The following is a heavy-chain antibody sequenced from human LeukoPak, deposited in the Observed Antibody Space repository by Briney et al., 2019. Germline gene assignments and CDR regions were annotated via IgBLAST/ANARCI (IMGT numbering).Heavy chain of an antibody. CDR3: ARADAGTTPGAFDI. CDR2: IYYSGST. Sequence: SETLSLTCTVSGGSISSYYWSWIRQPPGKGLEWIGYIYYSGSTNYNPSLKSRVTISVDTSRNQFSLKLSYVTAADTAVYYCARADAGTTPGAFDIWGQGTMVTVSS. J-gene: IGHJ3*02. D-gene: IGHD1-7*01. CDR1: GGSISSYY. V-gene: IGHV4-59*01.